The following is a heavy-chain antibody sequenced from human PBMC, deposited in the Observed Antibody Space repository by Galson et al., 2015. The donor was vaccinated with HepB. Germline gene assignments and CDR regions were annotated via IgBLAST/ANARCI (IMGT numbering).Heavy chain of an antibody. CDR3: ASPGPMVRGVNGMDV. Sequence: LRLSCAASGFTFSSYWMHWVRQAPGKGLVWVSRINSEGSSTTYADSVKGRFTISRDNAKNTLYLQMNSLRAEDTAVYYCASPGPMVRGVNGMDVWGQGTTVTVSS. CDR1: GFTFSSYW. V-gene: IGHV3-74*01. CDR2: INSEGSST. J-gene: IGHJ6*02. D-gene: IGHD3-10*01.